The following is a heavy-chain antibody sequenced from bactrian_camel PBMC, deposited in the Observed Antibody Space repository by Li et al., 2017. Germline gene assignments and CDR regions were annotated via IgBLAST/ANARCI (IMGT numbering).Heavy chain of an antibody. D-gene: IGHD5*01. Sequence: HVQLVESGGGSVQAGGSLRLSCVASRGTDNRTCMAWFRQGPAKEREGVAQSDSSGGSTYYADSVKGRSTISQDNAKNTVYLQMNSLRAGDTAVYYCAAGLFADFGLGLGTQVTVS. J-gene: IGHJ4*01. CDR1: RGTDNRTC. V-gene: IGHV3S1*01. CDR2: SDSSGGST.